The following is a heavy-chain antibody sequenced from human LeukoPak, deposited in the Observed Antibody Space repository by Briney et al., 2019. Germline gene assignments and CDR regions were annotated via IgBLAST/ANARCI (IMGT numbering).Heavy chain of an antibody. J-gene: IGHJ4*02. D-gene: IGHD1-14*01. V-gene: IGHV4-39*01. CDR1: GDSIRSSRYY. Sequence: SEPLSLTCTVSGDSIRSSRYYWAWIRQPPGKGLEWIGSIYYSGSTYYDPSLKSRLTVSVDTSKNQFSLKLRSVTAPDTAVYYCASRYHGSSWNHPFDFWGQGTLVTVSS. CDR3: ASRYHGSSWNHPFDF. CDR2: IYYSGST.